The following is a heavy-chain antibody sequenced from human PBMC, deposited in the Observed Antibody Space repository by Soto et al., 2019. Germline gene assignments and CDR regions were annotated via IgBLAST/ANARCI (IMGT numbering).Heavy chain of an antibody. CDR1: GYTFTRSG. V-gene: IGHV1-18*01. D-gene: IGHD5-12*01. CDR3: AREGVAPYYYYGMDV. Sequence: QVQLVQSGAEVKKPGASVKVSCKASGYTFTRSGISWVRQAPGQGLEWMGWISTYNGDTNYVQTFQGRVTMTTDTSTSTVHMEVRSLRSDGTAVYYCAREGVAPYYYYGMDVWGQGTPVTVSS. CDR2: ISTYNGDT. J-gene: IGHJ6*02.